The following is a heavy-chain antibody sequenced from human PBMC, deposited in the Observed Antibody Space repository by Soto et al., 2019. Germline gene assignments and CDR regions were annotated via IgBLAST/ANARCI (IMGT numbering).Heavy chain of an antibody. CDR1: GYTFTSYG. Sequence: ASVKVSCKASGYTFTSYGISWVRQAPGQGFEWMGWISAYNGNTNYAQKLQGRVTMTTDTSTSTAYMELWSLRSDDTAVYYCARGGYDSSGYYYNWFDPWGQGTLVTVSS. V-gene: IGHV1-18*01. CDR2: ISAYNGNT. CDR3: ARGGYDSSGYYYNWFDP. D-gene: IGHD3-22*01. J-gene: IGHJ5*02.